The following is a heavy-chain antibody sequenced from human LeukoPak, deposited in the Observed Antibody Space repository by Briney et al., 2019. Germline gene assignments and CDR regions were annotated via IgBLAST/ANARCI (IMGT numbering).Heavy chain of an antibody. CDR3: ARDLSGTYQIDY. CDR2: MNPNSGGT. V-gene: IGHV1-2*02. Sequence: ASVKVSCKASTYTFTDYYMHWVRQAPGQGLEWMGWMNPNSGGTNYPQKFQGRVTMTRDTSINTAYMELSRLRSDDTAVYYCARDLSGTYQIDYWGQGTLVTVSS. J-gene: IGHJ4*02. CDR1: TYTFTDYY. D-gene: IGHD3-10*01.